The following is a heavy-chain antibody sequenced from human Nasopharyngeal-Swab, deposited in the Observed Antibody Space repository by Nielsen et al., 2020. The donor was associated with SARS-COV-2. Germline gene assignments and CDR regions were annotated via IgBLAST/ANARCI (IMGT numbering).Heavy chain of an antibody. V-gene: IGHV3-9*01. J-gene: IGHJ4*02. Sequence: SLKISCAASGFTFDDYAMHWVQQAPGKGLEWVSGISWNSGDLGYADSLKGRFTISRDNAKNTLYLQMNSLSAEDTAVYYCTRAGSFRHDYWGQGTLVTVSS. D-gene: IGHD6-13*01. CDR1: GFTFDDYA. CDR2: ISWNSGDL. CDR3: TRAGSFRHDY.